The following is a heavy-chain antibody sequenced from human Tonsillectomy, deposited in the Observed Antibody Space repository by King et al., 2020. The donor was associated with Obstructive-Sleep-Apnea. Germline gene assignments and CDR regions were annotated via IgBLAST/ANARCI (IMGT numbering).Heavy chain of an antibody. CDR2: IYPSDSDT. J-gene: IGHJ3*02. D-gene: IGHD2-15*01. CDR1: GYIFATYW. V-gene: IGHV5-51*01. Sequence: VQLVESGVEVKKPGESLKISCKGSGYIFATYWIGWVRQMPGKGLEWMGIIYPSDSDTRYSPSFQGQVTMSADKSISTAYLQWSSLKASDTAMYYCARQKYCSGGSCFTDGDAFDIWGQGTMVIVSS. CDR3: ARQKYCSGGSCFTDGDAFDI.